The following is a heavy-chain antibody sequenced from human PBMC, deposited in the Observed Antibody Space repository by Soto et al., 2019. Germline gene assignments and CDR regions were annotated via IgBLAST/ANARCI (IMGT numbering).Heavy chain of an antibody. J-gene: IGHJ6*02. Sequence: ESLKISCNGSVYRFTSYWIGWVRQMPVKGLEWMGIIYPGDSDTRYSPSFQGQVTISADKSISTAYLQWSSLKASDTAMYYCARQSSEDYYYYYGMDVWGQGTTVTVSS. CDR1: VYRFTSYW. V-gene: IGHV5-51*01. CDR3: ARQSSEDYYYYYGMDV. CDR2: IYPGDSDT.